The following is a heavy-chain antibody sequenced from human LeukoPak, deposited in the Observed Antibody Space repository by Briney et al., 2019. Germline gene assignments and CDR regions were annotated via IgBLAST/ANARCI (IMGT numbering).Heavy chain of an antibody. CDR1: GGSVTSGGFY. CDR2: IYYTGST. CDR3: ARHSGSGSESRPFDP. J-gene: IGHJ5*02. V-gene: IGHV4-39*02. Sequence: PSETLSLTCSVSGGSVTSGGFYWGWLRQPPGQGPEWTATIYYTGSTYYNPSLKSRVTISIDTSKNHFSLRMTSVTATDTAVYHCARHSGSGSESRPFDPWGQGTLVTVSS. D-gene: IGHD3-10*01.